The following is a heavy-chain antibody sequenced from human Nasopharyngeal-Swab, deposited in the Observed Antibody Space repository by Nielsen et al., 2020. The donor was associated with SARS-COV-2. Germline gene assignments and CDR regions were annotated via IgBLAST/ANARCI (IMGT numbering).Heavy chain of an antibody. CDR3: ASRSLLSGGAFDY. V-gene: IGHV3-23*01. CDR2: ISGSGGRT. Sequence: GESLKISCAASRFTFSSYAMSWVRQAPGKGLEWVSAISGSGGRTHYGDSVKGRFTISRDNSKNTLYLQMNSLRADDTAVYYCASRSLLSGGAFDYWGQGTLVIVSS. CDR1: RFTFSSYA. J-gene: IGHJ4*02. D-gene: IGHD2-21*01.